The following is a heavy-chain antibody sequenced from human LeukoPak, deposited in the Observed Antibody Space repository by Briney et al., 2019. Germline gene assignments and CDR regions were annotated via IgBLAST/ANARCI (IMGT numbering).Heavy chain of an antibody. J-gene: IGHJ3*01. CDR1: GGSFSGYY. CDR2: ISHSGST. Sequence: SETLSLTCAVYGGSFSGYYWSWIRQPPGKGLEWIGFISHSGSTSYNPPLKSRVTISEDRSRNQFSLKLSSVTAADTAVYYCARAAFYYYPADAFDVWGQGTMVTVSS. V-gene: IGHV4-30-2*01. CDR3: ARAAFYYYPADAFDV. D-gene: IGHD3-22*01.